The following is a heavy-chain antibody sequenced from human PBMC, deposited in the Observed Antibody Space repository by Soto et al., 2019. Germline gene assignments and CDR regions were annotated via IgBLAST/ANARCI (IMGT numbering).Heavy chain of an antibody. CDR2: FSGSGT. CDR3: AKSPKVISTSFDY. Sequence: LRLSCAASGFTFSSYAINWFRQAPGKGLDWVSTFSGSGTYYADSVKCRFAISRDNPKNTLYLQMNSLRAEDTAVYYCAKSPKVISTSFDYWGQGSLVPVS. V-gene: IGHV3-23*01. CDR1: GFTFSSYA. J-gene: IGHJ4*02. D-gene: IGHD3-22*01.